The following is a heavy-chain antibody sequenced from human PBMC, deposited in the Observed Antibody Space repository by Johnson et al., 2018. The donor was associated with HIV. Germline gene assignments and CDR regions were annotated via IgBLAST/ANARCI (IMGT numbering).Heavy chain of an antibody. CDR1: GFTFSSYA. V-gene: IGHV3-30-3*01. J-gene: IGHJ3*02. D-gene: IGHD2-15*01. CDR2: ISYDGSNK. Sequence: QVQLVESGGGVVQPGRSLRLSCAASGFTFSSYAMHWVRQAPGKGLEWVAVISYDGSNKYYADSVKGRFTIPRDNSKNTLYLQMNSLRAEDTAVYYCARGYCSGGSCYSEYAFDIWGHGSLVTVSS. CDR3: ARGYCSGGSCYSEYAFDI.